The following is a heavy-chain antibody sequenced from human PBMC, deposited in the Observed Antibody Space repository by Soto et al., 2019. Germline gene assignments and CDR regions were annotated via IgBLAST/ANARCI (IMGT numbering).Heavy chain of an antibody. CDR2: MNPNSGNT. CDR3: ARRRTYYDFWSGSNWFDP. D-gene: IGHD3-3*01. J-gene: IGHJ5*02. V-gene: IGHV1-8*01. Sequence: ASVKVSCKASGYTFTSYDINWVRQTTGQGLEWMGWMNPNSGNTGYAQKFQGRVTMTRNTSISTAYMELSSLRSEDTAVYYCARRRTYYDFWSGSNWFDPWGQGTLVTVSS. CDR1: GYTFTSYD.